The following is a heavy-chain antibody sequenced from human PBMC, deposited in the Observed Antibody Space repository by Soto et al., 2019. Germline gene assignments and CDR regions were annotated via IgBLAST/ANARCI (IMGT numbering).Heavy chain of an antibody. V-gene: IGHV1-3*01. D-gene: IGHD3-9*01. Sequence: QVQLVQSGAEVKKPGASVKVSCKASGYTFTSYAMHWVRQAPGQRLEWMGWINAGNGNTKYSQQFQGRVTITRDTSASSVYMELSSLRSEDTAVYYCARVTGYYAPDYWGQGTLVTVSS. CDR2: INAGNGNT. J-gene: IGHJ4*02. CDR3: ARVTGYYAPDY. CDR1: GYTFTSYA.